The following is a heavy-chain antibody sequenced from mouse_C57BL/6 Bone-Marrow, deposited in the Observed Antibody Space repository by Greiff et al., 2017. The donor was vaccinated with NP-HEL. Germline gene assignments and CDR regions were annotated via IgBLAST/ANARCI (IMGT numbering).Heavy chain of an antibody. CDR3: ARQRGYGNYYAMDY. J-gene: IGHJ4*01. V-gene: IGHV5-12*01. Sequence: VMLVESGGGLVQPGGSLKLSCAASGFTFSDYYMYWVRQTPEKRLEWVAYISNGGGSTYYPDTVKGRFTISRDNAKNTLYLQMSRLKSEDTAMYYCARQRGYGNYYAMDYWGQGTSVTVSS. CDR2: ISNGGGST. D-gene: IGHD2-10*02. CDR1: GFTFSDYY.